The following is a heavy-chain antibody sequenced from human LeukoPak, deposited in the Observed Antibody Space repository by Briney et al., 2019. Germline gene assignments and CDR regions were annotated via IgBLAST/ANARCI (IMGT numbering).Heavy chain of an antibody. V-gene: IGHV3-74*01. Sequence: SGGSLRLSCAASGFTFSSYWMHWVRQAPGKGLVWVSRINSDGSSTSYADSVKGRFTISRDNAKNTLYLQMNSLRAEDTAVYYCTGCGRIRCSLDSIDFWGQGTLVTVSS. CDR2: INSDGSST. D-gene: IGHD1-26*01. CDR1: GFTFSSYW. J-gene: IGHJ4*02. CDR3: TGCGRIRCSLDSIDF.